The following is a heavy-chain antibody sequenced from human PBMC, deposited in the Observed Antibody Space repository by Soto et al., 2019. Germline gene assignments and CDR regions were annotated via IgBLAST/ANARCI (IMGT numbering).Heavy chain of an antibody. CDR3: ARGGGGGLLDP. Sequence: PGGSLRLSCAGSGFTFGDSYMSWIRQAPGKGLEWLSYISPGSRYPAYANSVKGRFTISRDNAKRSLYLQMMSLTAEDTAIYYCARGGGGGLLDPWGQGTMVTVSS. CDR1: GFTFGDSY. V-gene: IGHV3-11*06. J-gene: IGHJ5*02. D-gene: IGHD2-15*01. CDR2: ISPGSRYP.